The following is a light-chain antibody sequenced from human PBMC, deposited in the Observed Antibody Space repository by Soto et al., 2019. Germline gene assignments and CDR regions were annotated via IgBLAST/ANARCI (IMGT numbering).Light chain of an antibody. J-gene: IGLJ1*01. V-gene: IGLV3-21*02. CDR1: NIGSKS. CDR2: DSS. Sequence: SYELTQPPSVSVAPGQTARITCGGNNIGSKSVHWYQLKPGQAPVLVVYDSSDRPSGIPERFSGSNSGNTATLAISRVEAGDEADYYCQVWDSSSDRYVFGTGTKLTVL. CDR3: QVWDSSSDRYV.